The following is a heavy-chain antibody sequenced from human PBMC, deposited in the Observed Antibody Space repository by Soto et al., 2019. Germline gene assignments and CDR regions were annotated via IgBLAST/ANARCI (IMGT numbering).Heavy chain of an antibody. CDR2: IFYSDNT. J-gene: IGHJ4*02. CDR1: GGSISTYY. V-gene: IGHV4-59*01. D-gene: IGHD3-3*01. CDR3: ARGGETYYDFWSGFSPIDY. Sequence: TLSLTCTVSGGSISTYYWSWVRQSPGKGLEWIGYIFYSDNTNYNPSLKSRATISVDTSKNQFSLKLTSVTAADTAVYFCARGGETYYDFWSGFSPIDYWGQGALVTVSS.